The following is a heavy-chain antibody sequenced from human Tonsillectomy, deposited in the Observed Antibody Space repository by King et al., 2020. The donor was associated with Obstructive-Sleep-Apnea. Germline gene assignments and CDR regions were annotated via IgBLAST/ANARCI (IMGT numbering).Heavy chain of an antibody. CDR1: GFTFSSYG. V-gene: IGHV3-30*18. D-gene: IGHD2-21*02. Sequence: VQLVESGGGVVQPGGSLRLSCAASGFTFSSYGMHWVRQAPGKGLEWVADISCDGSNKYFADSVKGRFTISRDNAKNTLYLEMNSLRAEDTAVYYGAKAGRDRFFDYWGQGTLVTVSS. CDR3: AKAGRDRFFDY. J-gene: IGHJ4*02. CDR2: ISCDGSNK.